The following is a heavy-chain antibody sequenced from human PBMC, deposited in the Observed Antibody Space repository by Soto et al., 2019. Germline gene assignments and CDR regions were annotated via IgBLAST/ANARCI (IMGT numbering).Heavy chain of an antibody. V-gene: IGHV1-18*01. J-gene: IGHJ4*02. CDR3: ARDLSPYSSGWYRH. Sequence: ASVKVSCKASGYTFTSYGISLVRQAPGQGLEWMGWISAYNGNTNYAQKLQGRVTMTTDTSTSTAYMELRSLRSDDTAVYYCARDLSPYSSGWYRHWGQGTLVTVSS. CDR1: GYTFTSYG. D-gene: IGHD6-19*01. CDR2: ISAYNGNT.